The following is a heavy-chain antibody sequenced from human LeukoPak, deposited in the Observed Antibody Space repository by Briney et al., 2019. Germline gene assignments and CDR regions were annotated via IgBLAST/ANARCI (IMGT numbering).Heavy chain of an antibody. D-gene: IGHD1-26*01. CDR3: ARGDSGYYYGMDV. CDR2: LNPSGGSP. J-gene: IGHJ6*01. CDR1: GYTFTNYG. Sequence: ASVKVSCKASGYTFTNYGISWVRQAPGQGLEWMGVLNPSGGSPIYPQKFQGRVTMTRDTSTSTVYMELSSLRSEDTAVYYCARGDSGYYYGMDVWGQGTTVTVSS. V-gene: IGHV1-46*01.